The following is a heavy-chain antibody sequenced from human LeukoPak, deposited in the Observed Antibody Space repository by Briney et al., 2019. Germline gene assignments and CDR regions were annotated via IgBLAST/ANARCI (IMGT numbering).Heavy chain of an antibody. CDR1: GGSIGSSSYY. Sequence: SETLSLTCTVSGGSIGSSSYYWVWIRQPPGKGLEWIGSIYYSGSTYYNPFLKSRVTISVDTSKNQFSLQLSSVTAADTAVYYCARHSSMTTVTFDYWGQGTLVTVSS. CDR3: ARHSSMTTVTFDY. J-gene: IGHJ4*02. CDR2: IYYSGST. V-gene: IGHV4-39*01. D-gene: IGHD4-17*01.